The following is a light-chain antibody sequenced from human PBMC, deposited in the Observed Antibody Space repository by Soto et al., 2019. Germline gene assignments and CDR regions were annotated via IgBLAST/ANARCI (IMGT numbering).Light chain of an antibody. Sequence: DIVMTQSPGSLAVSLGERATINCKSSQSVLYSSDNKNYLAWYQQKPGQPPKLLIYWASTRESGVPDRFSGSGSGTDFTLTISSLQAEDVAVYYCQQYYSTPITFGQGTRLEIK. CDR3: QQYYSTPIT. V-gene: IGKV4-1*01. CDR1: QSVLYSSDNKNY. CDR2: WAS. J-gene: IGKJ5*01.